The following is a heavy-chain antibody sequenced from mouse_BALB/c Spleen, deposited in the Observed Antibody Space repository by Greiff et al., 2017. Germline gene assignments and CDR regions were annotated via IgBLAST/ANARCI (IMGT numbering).Heavy chain of an antibody. Sequence: EVKLMESGPDLVKPSQSLSLTCTVTGYSITSGYSWPWIRQFPGNKLEWMGYIHYSGSTNYNPSLKSRISITRDTSKNQFFLQLNSVTTEDTATYYCARRSYYGSSEDFDYWGQGTTLTVSS. J-gene: IGHJ2*01. CDR2: IHYSGST. D-gene: IGHD1-1*01. V-gene: IGHV3-1*02. CDR3: ARRSYYGSSEDFDY. CDR1: GYSITSGYS.